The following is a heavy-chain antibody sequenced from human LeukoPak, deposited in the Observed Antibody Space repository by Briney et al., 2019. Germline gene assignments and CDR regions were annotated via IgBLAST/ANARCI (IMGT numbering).Heavy chain of an antibody. D-gene: IGHD3-16*02. CDR2: IKSKTDGGTT. CDR3: TAQYDYVWGSYRPWPY. J-gene: IGHJ4*02. CDR1: GFTFSNAW. V-gene: IGHV3-15*01. Sequence: GGSLRLSCAASGFTFSNAWMSWVRQAPGKGLEWVGRIKSKTDGGTTDYAAPVKGRFTISRDDSKNTLYLQMNSLKTEDTAVYYCTAQYDYVWGSYRPWPYWDQGTLVTVSP.